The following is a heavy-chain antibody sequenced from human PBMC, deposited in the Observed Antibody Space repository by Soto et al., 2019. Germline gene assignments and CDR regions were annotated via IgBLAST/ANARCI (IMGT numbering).Heavy chain of an antibody. V-gene: IGHV1-18*01. J-gene: IGHJ4*02. D-gene: IGHD3-22*01. CDR3: ARPGSSGYYYVSDC. CDR1: GYTFTNYG. CDR2: ISTYNGNT. Sequence: ASVKVSCKASGYTFTNYGINWVRQAPGQGLEWMGWISTYNGNTNYAQNLRDRVTLTTDTSTNTAYMELRSLRSDDTAVYYCARPGSSGYYYVSDCWGQGTLVTVSS.